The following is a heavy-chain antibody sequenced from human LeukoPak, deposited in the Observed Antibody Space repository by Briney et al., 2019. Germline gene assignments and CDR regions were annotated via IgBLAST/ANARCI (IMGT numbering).Heavy chain of an antibody. V-gene: IGHV5-51*01. J-gene: IGHJ3*02. CDR2: IYPGDSDT. CDR3: ARSTGTTIYYGAAFDI. Sequence: GESLKISCKGSGYSFTSYWIGWVRQMPGRGLEWMGIIYPGDSDTRYSPSFQGQVTISADKSISTAYLQWSSLKASDTAMYYCARSTGTTIYYGAAFDIWGQGTMVTVSS. D-gene: IGHD1-1*01. CDR1: GYSFTSYW.